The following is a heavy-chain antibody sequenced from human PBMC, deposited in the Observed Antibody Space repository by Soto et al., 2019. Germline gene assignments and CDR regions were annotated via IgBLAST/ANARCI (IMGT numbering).Heavy chain of an antibody. CDR3: ARGNSWSDFEH. CDR2: INTAKETT. Sequence: QVQLVQSGAEAKKPGASVKVSCRASGYTFNSYAIHWVRQAPGQRLEWVGWINTAKETTKYSQKFQGRVTITRDTSATIVYMDLSSLRSEDTAVYYCARGNSWSDFEHWGQGTLVTVSS. CDR1: GYTFNSYA. J-gene: IGHJ4*02. V-gene: IGHV1-3*04. D-gene: IGHD6-13*01.